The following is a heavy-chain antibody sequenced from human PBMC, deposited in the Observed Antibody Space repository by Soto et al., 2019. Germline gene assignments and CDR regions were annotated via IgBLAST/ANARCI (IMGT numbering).Heavy chain of an antibody. J-gene: IGHJ6*01. D-gene: IGHD1-26*01. Sequence: ERSLRLPCVPSGFRFDDYNMHWVHQAPGQGGEWVSAITDSGDNSIYAGSVCCRFTLSRVNCKNIVCLQMNSLRFGDTDRSYCAQVSVQWVSPSCPCYPRCRWGQGVPVYVFS. CDR1: GFRFDDYN. V-gene: IGHV3-43*01. CDR3: AQVSVQWVSPSCPCYPRCR. CDR2: ITDSGDNS.